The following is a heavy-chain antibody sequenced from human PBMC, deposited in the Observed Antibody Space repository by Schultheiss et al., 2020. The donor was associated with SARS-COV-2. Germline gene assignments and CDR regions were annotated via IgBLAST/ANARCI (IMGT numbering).Heavy chain of an antibody. V-gene: IGHV3-48*03. Sequence: GGSLRLSCAASGFTFSSYEMNWVRQAPGKGLEWVSYISSSGSTIYYADSVKGRFTISRDNAKNSLYLQMNSLRAEDTAVYYCARELTIFGVARGAYWGQGTLVTVSS. J-gene: IGHJ4*02. CDR1: GFTFSSYE. CDR3: ARELTIFGVARGAY. D-gene: IGHD3-3*01. CDR2: ISSSGSTI.